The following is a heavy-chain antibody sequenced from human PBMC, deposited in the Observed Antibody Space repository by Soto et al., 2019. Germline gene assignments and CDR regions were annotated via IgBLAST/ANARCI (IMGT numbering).Heavy chain of an antibody. D-gene: IGHD3-10*01. J-gene: IGHJ6*02. V-gene: IGHV1-69*13. CDR2: IIRIFGTG. Sequence: SVKVSCKASGGTFSSYAISWFRQAPGQGLEWMGGIIRIFGTGNYAQKFQGRVTITADESTSTAYIELSSLRSEETAVYYCARGFESRSTHYCGMEVWGQGTTVTVS. CDR3: ARGFESRSTHYCGMEV. CDR1: GGTFSSYA.